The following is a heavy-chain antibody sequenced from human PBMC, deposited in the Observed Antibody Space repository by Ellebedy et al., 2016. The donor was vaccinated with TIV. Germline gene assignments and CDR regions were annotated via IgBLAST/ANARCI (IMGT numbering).Heavy chain of an antibody. CDR3: AKPSDPNPGYSASWATYFDY. CDR2: ISSDGSRK. D-gene: IGHD6-13*01. CDR1: GFTFRRFG. J-gene: IGHJ4*02. Sequence: GESLKISXAASGFTFRRFGMHWVRQAPGKGLEWVAVISSDGSRKYYADSVIDRFTISRDNSKNTLFGQLHSLRAEDTAVYYCAKPSDPNPGYSASWATYFDYWGQGTLVIVSS. V-gene: IGHV3-30*18.